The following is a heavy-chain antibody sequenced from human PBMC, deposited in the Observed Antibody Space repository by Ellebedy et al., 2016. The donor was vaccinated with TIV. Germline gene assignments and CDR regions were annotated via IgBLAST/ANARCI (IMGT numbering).Heavy chain of an antibody. D-gene: IGHD6-13*01. V-gene: IGHV3-30-3*01. Sequence: GGSLRLSCAASGFTFSSYAMHWVRQGPGKGLEWVAMISSGGRTIHYVDSVRGRLTISRENSRNTLYLQMDSLRPEDTSIYYCARVFSSYFFDYWGQGTLVIVSS. J-gene: IGHJ4*02. CDR3: ARVFSSYFFDY. CDR2: ISSGGRTI. CDR1: GFTFSSYA.